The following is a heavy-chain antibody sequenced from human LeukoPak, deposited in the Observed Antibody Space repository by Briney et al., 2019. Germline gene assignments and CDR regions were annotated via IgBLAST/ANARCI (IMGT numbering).Heavy chain of an antibody. CDR1: GGSFTSTNW. V-gene: IGHV4-4*02. CDR2: VHLDGRT. J-gene: IGHJ4*02. D-gene: IGHD3-3*01. Sequence: SETLSLTCDVSGGSFTSTNWWTWVRQPPGKGLEWIGEVHLDGRTNYNPSLKSRLIMSADLPENHISLKLTSVTAADTAVYYCAREGGFYRPLDYSGQGTLVTVSS. CDR3: AREGGFYRPLDY.